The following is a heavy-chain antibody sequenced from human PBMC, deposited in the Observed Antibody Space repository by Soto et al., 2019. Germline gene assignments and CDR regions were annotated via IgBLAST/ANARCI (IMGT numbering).Heavy chain of an antibody. CDR2: IYYSGTTNYNPT. V-gene: IGHV4-61*01. CDR3: ARLDLRIHVWGMDV. CDR1: GVSVTSGSYF. Sequence: PSETLSLTCTVSGVSVTSGSYFWSWIRQPPGKGLEWIGYIYYSGTTNYNPTNYNPSLKSRVTMSVDTSKNQFSLKLSSVTAAYTAVYYCARLDLRIHVWGMDVWGQGTTVTVSS. D-gene: IGHD5-18*01. J-gene: IGHJ6*02.